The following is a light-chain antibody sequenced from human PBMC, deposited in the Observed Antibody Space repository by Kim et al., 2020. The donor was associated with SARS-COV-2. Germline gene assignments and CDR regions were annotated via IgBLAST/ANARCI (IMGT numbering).Light chain of an antibody. Sequence: ASVGDRVIITCRARQSIVGWLAWYQQKPGKAPKVLIYKTSSLESGVPSRFSGSGSGTEFTLTISSLQPDDFATYYCQQYNTYSGTFGQGTKVDIK. V-gene: IGKV1-5*03. CDR3: QQYNTYSGT. CDR2: KTS. CDR1: QSIVGW. J-gene: IGKJ1*01.